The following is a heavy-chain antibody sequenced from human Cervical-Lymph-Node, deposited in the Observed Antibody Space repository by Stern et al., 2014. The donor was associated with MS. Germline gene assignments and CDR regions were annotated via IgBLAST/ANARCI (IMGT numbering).Heavy chain of an antibody. J-gene: IGHJ4*02. CDR2: IIPFLGIA. Sequence: VQLEESGAEVKKPGSSVKVSCKASGGTLNNYAVSWVRQAPGQGLEWIGKIIPFLGIANYAHKFQGRVTLTAAATTSYMEVSSLRSDDTAVYYCARSPDLYDSSGYYFDWGQGTLGTGSA. CDR1: GGTLNNYA. D-gene: IGHD3-22*01. V-gene: IGHV1-69*09. CDR3: ARSPDLYDSSGYYFD.